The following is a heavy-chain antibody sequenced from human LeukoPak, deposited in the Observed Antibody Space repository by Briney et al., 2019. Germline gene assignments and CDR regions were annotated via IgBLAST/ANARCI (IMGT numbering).Heavy chain of an antibody. J-gene: IGHJ4*02. CDR3: ARSFGQQLTRDY. D-gene: IGHD6-13*01. V-gene: IGHV1-18*04. Sequence: GASVKVSCKASGYTFTGYYMHWVRQATGQGLEWMGWISAYNGNTNYAQKLQGRVTMTTDTSTSTAYMELRSLRSDDTAVYYCARSFGQQLTRDYWGQGTLVTVSS. CDR1: GYTFTGYY. CDR2: ISAYNGNT.